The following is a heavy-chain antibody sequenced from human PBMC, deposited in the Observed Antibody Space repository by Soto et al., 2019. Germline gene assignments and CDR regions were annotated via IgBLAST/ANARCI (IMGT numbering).Heavy chain of an antibody. CDR2: ISSDGSDK. V-gene: IGHV3-30*18. D-gene: IGHD6-13*01. J-gene: IGHJ4*02. CDR1: GFTFSSSG. Sequence: ILSCAPSGFTFSSSGMHWVRQAPGKGLEWVAVISSDGSDKYYAESVKGRFTVSRDNSKNTLYLQMNSLRIEDTAVYYCAKDKSSSWTFDYWGQGTLVTVS. CDR3: AKDKSSSWTFDY.